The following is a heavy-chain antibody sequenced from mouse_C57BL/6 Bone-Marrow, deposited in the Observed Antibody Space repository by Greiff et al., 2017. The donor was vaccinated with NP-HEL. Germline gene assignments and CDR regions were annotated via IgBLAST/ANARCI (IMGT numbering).Heavy chain of an antibody. J-gene: IGHJ1*03. CDR1: GYTFTSYG. Sequence: VQLQQSGAELARPGASVKLSCKASGYTFTSYGISWVKQRTGQGLEWIGEIYPRSGNTYYNEKFKGKATLTADKSSSTAYMKLRSLTSEDSAVYFCARRGISTVVAKRSLDVWGKGTTVTVSS. CDR3: ARRGISTVVAKRSLDV. V-gene: IGHV1-81*01. CDR2: IYPRSGNT. D-gene: IGHD1-1*01.